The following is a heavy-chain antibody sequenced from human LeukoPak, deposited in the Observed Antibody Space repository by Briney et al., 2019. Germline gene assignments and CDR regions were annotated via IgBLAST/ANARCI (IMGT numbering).Heavy chain of an antibody. CDR1: GFTFDIYA. Sequence: GGSLRLSCAPSGFTFDIYAMHWVRQAPGKGLEWVAVISYDGGNRNYGDSVKGRFTISRDNSKNTLYLEMNSLRAEDTAVYYCARDPPFSSGWSQNFFDYWGQGTLVTVSS. D-gene: IGHD6-19*01. V-gene: IGHV3-30*04. CDR2: ISYDGGNR. J-gene: IGHJ4*02. CDR3: ARDPPFSSGWSQNFFDY.